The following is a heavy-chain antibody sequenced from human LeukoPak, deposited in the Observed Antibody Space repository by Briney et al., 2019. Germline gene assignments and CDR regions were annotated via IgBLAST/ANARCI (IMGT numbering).Heavy chain of an antibody. CDR1: GFSFSSYW. CDR3: VSGFLQWLY. J-gene: IGHJ4*02. CDR2: INPDGSNM. Sequence: GGSLRLSCAASGFSFSSYWMSWVRQAPGKGLEWVANINPDGSNMLYVDSVKGRFTISRDNAKNSLYLQMNNLRAEDTAMYFCVSGFLQWLYWGQGTLVTVSS. D-gene: IGHD3-3*01. V-gene: IGHV3-7*01.